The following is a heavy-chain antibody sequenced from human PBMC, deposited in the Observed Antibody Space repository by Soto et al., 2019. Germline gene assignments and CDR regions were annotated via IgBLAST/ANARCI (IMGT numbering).Heavy chain of an antibody. V-gene: IGHV3-30-3*01. CDR1: GFTFSSYA. CDR3: AGTLYYDFWSGYKNYYYYYGMDV. D-gene: IGHD3-3*01. Sequence: GGSLRLSCAASGFTFSSYAMHWVRQAPGKGLEWVAVISYDGSNKYYADSVKGRFTISRDNSKNTLYLQMNSLRAEDTAVYYCAGTLYYDFWSGYKNYYYYYGMDVWGQGTTVTVSS. J-gene: IGHJ6*02. CDR2: ISYDGSNK.